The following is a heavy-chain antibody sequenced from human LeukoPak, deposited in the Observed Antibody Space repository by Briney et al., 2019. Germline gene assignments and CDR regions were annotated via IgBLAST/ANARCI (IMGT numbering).Heavy chain of an antibody. J-gene: IGHJ6*02. V-gene: IGHV4-59*01. D-gene: IGHD6-13*01. CDR2: IYYSGST. Sequence: SETLSLTCSVSGGSISSYYWSWIRQPPGKGLEWIGYIYYSGSTNYNPSLKSRVTISVDTSKNQFSLKLSSVIAADTAVYYCARDLGIAAAATAYYYYSGMDVWGQGTTVTVSS. CDR1: GGSISSYY. CDR3: ARDLGIAAAATAYYYYSGMDV.